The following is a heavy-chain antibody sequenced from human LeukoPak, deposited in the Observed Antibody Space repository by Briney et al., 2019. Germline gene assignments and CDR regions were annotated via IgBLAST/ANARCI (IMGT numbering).Heavy chain of an antibody. CDR3: ARFSSLVVVVAAEYYFDY. Sequence: SETLSLTCTVSGGSISSYYWSWIRQPPGKGLEWIGYIYYSGSTNYNPSLKSRVTISVDTSKNQFSLKLSSVTAADTAVYYCARFSSLVVVVAAEYYFDYWGQGTLVTVSS. D-gene: IGHD2-15*01. J-gene: IGHJ4*02. CDR2: IYYSGST. CDR1: GGSISSYY. V-gene: IGHV4-59*12.